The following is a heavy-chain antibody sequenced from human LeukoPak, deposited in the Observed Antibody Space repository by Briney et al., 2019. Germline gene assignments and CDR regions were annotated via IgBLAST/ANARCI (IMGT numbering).Heavy chain of an antibody. V-gene: IGHV3-30*18. CDR2: ISYDGSNK. CDR3: AKDLDVGIAAADYYYYGMDV. Sequence: PGGSLRLSCAASGFTFSSYGMHWVRQAPGKGLEWVAVISYDGSNKYYADSVKGRFTISRDNSKNTLYLRMNSLRAEDTAVYYCAKDLDVGIAAADYYYYGMDVWGQGTTVTVSS. J-gene: IGHJ6*02. D-gene: IGHD6-13*01. CDR1: GFTFSSYG.